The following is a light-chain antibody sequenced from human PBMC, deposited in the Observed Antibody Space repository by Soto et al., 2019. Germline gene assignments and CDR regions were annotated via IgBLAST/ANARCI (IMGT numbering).Light chain of an antibody. Sequence: DIQMTQSPSTLSGSVGDRVTITCRASQTIRSWLAWYQQKPGKAPKLLIYKASTLKSGVPSRFSGSGSGTEITLTSSSLQPDGFATYYCQHYNSSSEAFGQGTKVELK. J-gene: IGKJ1*01. CDR3: QHYNSSSEA. V-gene: IGKV1-5*03. CDR1: QTIRSW. CDR2: KAS.